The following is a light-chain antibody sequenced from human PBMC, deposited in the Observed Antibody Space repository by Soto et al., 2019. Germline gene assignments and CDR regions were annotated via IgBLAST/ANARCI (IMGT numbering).Light chain of an antibody. J-gene: IGKJ5*01. Sequence: EILLTQSPSTLSLSAGERATLSCRASQSVSSYLAWYQQKPGQAPRILIYDASNRATGIPARFSGSGSGTDFTLTIRSLEHEDFAVYYCQQRSSFGQGTRLEIK. CDR1: QSVSSY. CDR3: QQRSS. CDR2: DAS. V-gene: IGKV3-11*01.